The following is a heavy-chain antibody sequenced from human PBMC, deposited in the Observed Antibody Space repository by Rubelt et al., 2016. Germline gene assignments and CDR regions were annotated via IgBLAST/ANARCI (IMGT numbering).Heavy chain of an antibody. Sequence: ECGGGVVQPGRSLRLSCAASGFTFSSYGMHWVRQAPGKGLEWVAVIWYDGSNKYYADSVKGRFTISRDNSKNTLYLQMNSLRAEDTAVYYCAREGEGSSGCDARDAFDILGQGTMVTVSS. CDR3: AREGEGSSGCDARDAFDI. D-gene: IGHD6-19*01. CDR1: GFTFSSYG. J-gene: IGHJ3*02. V-gene: IGHV3-33*01. CDR2: IWYDGSNK.